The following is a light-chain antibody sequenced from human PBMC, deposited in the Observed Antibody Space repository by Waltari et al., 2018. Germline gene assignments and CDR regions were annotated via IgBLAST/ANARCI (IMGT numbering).Light chain of an antibody. V-gene: IGKV3-15*01. CDR1: HSVNYY. Sequence: EVVLTQSPATLSVSPGERATLSCRASHSVNYYLAWYQQKNGQAPRRRIYGASTRATGIPARFSGSGSGTEFTLSISSLQSEDFAIYYCQQYDEWPRTFGHGTRVEI. CDR3: QQYDEWPRT. J-gene: IGKJ1*01. CDR2: GAS.